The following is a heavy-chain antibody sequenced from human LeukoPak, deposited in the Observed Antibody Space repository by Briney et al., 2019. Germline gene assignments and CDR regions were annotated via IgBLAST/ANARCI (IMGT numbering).Heavy chain of an antibody. CDR1: GGSISSSSYY. Sequence: PSETLSLTCTVSGGSISSSSYYWGWIRQPPGKGLEWIGSIYYSGSTYYNPSLKSRVTISVDTSKNQFSLKLSSVTAADTAVYYCARRMVRGVTAGSFDYWGQGTLVTVSS. CDR2: IYYSGST. V-gene: IGHV4-39*01. CDR3: ARRMVRGVTAGSFDY. D-gene: IGHD3-10*01. J-gene: IGHJ4*02.